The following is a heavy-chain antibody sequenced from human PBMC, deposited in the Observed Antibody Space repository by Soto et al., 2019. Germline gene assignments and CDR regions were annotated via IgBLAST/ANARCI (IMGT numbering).Heavy chain of an antibody. Sequence: ADSMDIFCNGSGYSFTSYWSSWVRQMAGKGLEWMGRIDPSDSYTNYSPSFQGHVTISADKSISTAYLQWSSLKASDTAMYYCARQSRIAAAGTIGWFDPWGQGTLVTVSS. CDR1: GYSFTSYW. CDR3: ARQSRIAAAGTIGWFDP. D-gene: IGHD6-13*01. J-gene: IGHJ5*02. V-gene: IGHV5-10-1*01. CDR2: IDPSDSYT.